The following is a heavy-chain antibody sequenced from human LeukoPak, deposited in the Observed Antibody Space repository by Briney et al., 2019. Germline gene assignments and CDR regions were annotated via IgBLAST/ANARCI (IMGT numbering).Heavy chain of an antibody. V-gene: IGHV4-34*01. CDR2: INHSGST. J-gene: IGHJ4*02. D-gene: IGHD3-22*01. Sequence: PSETLSLTCAVSGGSISTSNSYWGWIRQPPGKGLEWIGEINHSGSTNYNPSLKSRVTISVDTSKNQFSLKLSSVTAADTAVYYCARGRGSSGYYLGQGTLVTVSS. CDR1: GGSISTSNSY. CDR3: ARGRGSSGYY.